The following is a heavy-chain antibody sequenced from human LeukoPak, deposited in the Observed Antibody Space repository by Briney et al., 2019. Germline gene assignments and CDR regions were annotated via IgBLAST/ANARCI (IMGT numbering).Heavy chain of an antibody. D-gene: IGHD2-15*01. J-gene: IGHJ4*02. CDR1: RYTFTGYY. CDR2: INPDSGGT. CDR3: AREGPGRWWGSFDY. V-gene: IGHV1-2*06. Sequence: SSVKVSCKASRYTFTGYYMHWVRQAPGQGLEWMGRINPDSGGTNYAQKFQGRVTMTRDTSISTAYMELSRLRSDDTAVYYWAREGPGRWWGSFDYWGQGTLVTVSS.